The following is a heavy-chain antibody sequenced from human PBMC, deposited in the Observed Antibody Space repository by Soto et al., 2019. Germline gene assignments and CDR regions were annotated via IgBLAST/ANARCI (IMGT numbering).Heavy chain of an antibody. CDR1: GGSISSGGYS. CDR2: IYHSGST. Sequence: SETLSLTCAVSGGSISSGGYSWSRIRQPPGKGLEWIGYIYHSGSTYYNSSLKSRVTISVDRSKNRFSLKLSSVTAADTAVYYCARVPTPWGQGTLVTVSS. CDR3: ARVPTP. D-gene: IGHD2-2*01. V-gene: IGHV4-30-2*01. J-gene: IGHJ5*02.